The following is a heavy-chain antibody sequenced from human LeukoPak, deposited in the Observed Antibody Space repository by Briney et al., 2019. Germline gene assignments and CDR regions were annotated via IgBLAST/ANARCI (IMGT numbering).Heavy chain of an antibody. CDR2: MRPNNGNT. CDR3: ARGPPESTSSDS. J-gene: IGHJ4*02. Sequence: ASVKLSCKASGYTFTSYDVNWGRQAAGQGLEWIGWMRPNNGNTGYAQKFQDRVTMTRDTSINTAYMELRSLTSEDTAVYYCARGPPESTSSDSWGQGTLVTISS. V-gene: IGHV1-8*01. CDR1: GYTFTSYD. D-gene: IGHD2-2*01.